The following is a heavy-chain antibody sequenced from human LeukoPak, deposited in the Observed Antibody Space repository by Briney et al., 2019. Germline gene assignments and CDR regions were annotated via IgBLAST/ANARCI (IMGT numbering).Heavy chain of an antibody. Sequence: SETLSLTCAVYGGSFSGYYWSWIRQPPGKGLEWIGEINHSGSTNYNPSLKSRVTISVDTSKNQFSLKLSSVTAADTAVYYCARLGIRRPVYGSGSYYKVSWFDPWGQGTLVTVSS. V-gene: IGHV4-34*01. CDR2: INHSGST. CDR1: GGSFSGYY. J-gene: IGHJ5*02. D-gene: IGHD3-10*01. CDR3: ARLGIRRPVYGSGSYYKVSWFDP.